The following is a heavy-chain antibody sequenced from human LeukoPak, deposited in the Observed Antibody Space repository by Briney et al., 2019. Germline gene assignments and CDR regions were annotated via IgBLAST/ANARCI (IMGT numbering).Heavy chain of an antibody. Sequence: GGSLRLSCAASGFTFSDYYMSWIRQAPGKGLEWVSYISSSGSTIYYADSVKGRFTIPRDNAKNSLYLQMNSLRAEDTAVYYCARSYCSGGSCYSDYWGQGTLVTVSS. J-gene: IGHJ4*02. V-gene: IGHV3-11*01. CDR1: GFTFSDYY. CDR3: ARSYCSGGSCYSDY. CDR2: ISSSGSTI. D-gene: IGHD2-15*01.